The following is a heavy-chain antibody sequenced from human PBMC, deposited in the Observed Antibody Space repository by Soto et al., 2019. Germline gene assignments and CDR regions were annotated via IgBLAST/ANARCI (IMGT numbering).Heavy chain of an antibody. CDR2: IYYSGST. D-gene: IGHD4-17*01. Sequence: QVQLQESGPGLVKPSETLSLTCTVSGGSVSSGSYYWSWIRQPPGKGLEWIGYIYYSGSTNYNPSLKSRVTTSVDTSKNQFSLKLSSVTAADTAVYYCASAHGDYCAYWGQGTLVTVSS. J-gene: IGHJ4*02. CDR3: ASAHGDYCAY. CDR1: GGSVSSGSYY. V-gene: IGHV4-61*01.